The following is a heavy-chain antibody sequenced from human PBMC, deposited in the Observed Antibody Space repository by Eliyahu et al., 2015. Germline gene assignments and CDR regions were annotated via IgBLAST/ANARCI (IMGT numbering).Heavy chain of an antibody. Sequence: QVQLQESGPGLVKPSQTLSLTCTVSGGSISSGGYYWSWIRQHPGKGLEWIGYIYYSGSTYYNPSLKSRVTISVDTSKNQFSLKLSSVTAADTAVYYCAREGGYCSSTSCYAPIDYWGQGTLVTVSS. CDR1: GGSISSGGYY. V-gene: IGHV4-31*03. J-gene: IGHJ4*02. CDR3: AREGGYCSSTSCYAPIDY. CDR2: IYYSGST. D-gene: IGHD2-2*01.